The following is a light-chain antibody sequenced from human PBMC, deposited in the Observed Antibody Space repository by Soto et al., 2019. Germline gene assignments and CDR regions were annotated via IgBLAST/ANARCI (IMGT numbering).Light chain of an antibody. CDR2: AAS. CDR1: QSISSY. J-gene: IGKJ2*01. V-gene: IGKV1-39*01. Sequence: DIQMTQSPSSLSASVGDRVTITCRASQSISSYLNWYQQKPGKAPKLLIYAASNLQSGVPSRFSGSGSGTDFTLTISILQPEDFTTYYYQQSYSTPTFGQGTKLEIK. CDR3: QQSYSTPT.